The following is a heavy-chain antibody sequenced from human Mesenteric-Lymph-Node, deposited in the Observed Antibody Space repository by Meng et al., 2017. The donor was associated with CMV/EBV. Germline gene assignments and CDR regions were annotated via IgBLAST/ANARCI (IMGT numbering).Heavy chain of an antibody. CDR3: ARAPWGNYEDY. Sequence: GSLRLSCTVSGGSISSYYWNWIRQPPGKGLEWIGYIFYSGSTNYNPSLKSRVTISVDTSKNQFSLKLTSVTAADTAVYYCARAPWGNYEDYWGQGTLVTVSS. V-gene: IGHV4-59*01. J-gene: IGHJ4*02. CDR1: GGSISSYY. CDR2: IFYSGST. D-gene: IGHD1-7*01.